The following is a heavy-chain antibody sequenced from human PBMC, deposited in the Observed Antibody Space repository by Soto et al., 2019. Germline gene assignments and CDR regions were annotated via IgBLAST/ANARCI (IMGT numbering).Heavy chain of an antibody. V-gene: IGHV3-23*01. CDR2: LSGSGDSR. D-gene: IGHD6-19*01. CDR1: EFTFNNCA. CDR3: AKGSSGVYDLDS. Sequence: PGESLRLSCAASEFTFNNCAMSWVRQAPGTGLEWVSALSGSGDSRFYADSVQGRFTVSRDNSKNTRFLPMNSLRAEDTGVYYWAKGSSGVYDLDSWGQGTPV. J-gene: IGHJ4*02.